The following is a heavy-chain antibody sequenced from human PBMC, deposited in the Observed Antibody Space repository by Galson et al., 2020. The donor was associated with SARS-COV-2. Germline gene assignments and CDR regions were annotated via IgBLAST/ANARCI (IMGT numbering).Heavy chain of an antibody. D-gene: IGHD3-3*01. CDR1: GFTFSSYW. CDR3: AREHRSNDFWSGYSNWFDP. CDR2: IKQDGSEK. Sequence: TGGSLRLSCAASGFTFSSYWMSWVRQAPGKGLEWVANIKQDGSEKYYVDSVKGRFTISRDNAKNSLYLQMNSLRAEDTAVYYCAREHRSNDFWSGYSNWFDPWGQGTLVTVSS. V-gene: IGHV3-7*03. J-gene: IGHJ5*02.